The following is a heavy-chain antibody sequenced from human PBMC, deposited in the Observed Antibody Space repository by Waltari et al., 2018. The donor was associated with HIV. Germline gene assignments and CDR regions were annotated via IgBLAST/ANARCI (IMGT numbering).Heavy chain of an antibody. J-gene: IGHJ6*02. CDR1: GGSINSGSYS. Sequence: QVQLQESGPGLVKTSQTLSLTCTVPGGSINSGSYSWNWIRQPTGKGLEWIGRLYTSGSTNYNPSLKSRVTMTADTSKNQFSLRLTSVTASDTAIYYCSRTSTGSDYYYQVDVWGQGTTVTVS. D-gene: IGHD2-21*02. V-gene: IGHV4-61*02. CDR3: SRTSTGSDYYYQVDV. CDR2: LYTSGST.